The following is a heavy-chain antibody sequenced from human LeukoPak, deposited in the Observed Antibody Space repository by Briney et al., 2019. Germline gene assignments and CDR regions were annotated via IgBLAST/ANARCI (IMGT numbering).Heavy chain of an antibody. Sequence: PGGSLRRSCAASGFTFSSYWMSWVRQAPGKGLEWVVNIKQDGSEKYYVDSGKGRFTISRDNAKNSLYLQMNSLRAEDTAVYYCVRTRRGRITMVRGVPHYLDYWGQGTLVTVSS. CDR3: VRTRRGRITMVRGVPHYLDY. D-gene: IGHD3-10*01. J-gene: IGHJ4*02. V-gene: IGHV3-7*01. CDR2: IKQDGSEK. CDR1: GFTFSSYW.